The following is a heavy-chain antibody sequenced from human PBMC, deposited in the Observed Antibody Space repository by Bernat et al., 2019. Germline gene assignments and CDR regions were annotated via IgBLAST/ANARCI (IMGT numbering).Heavy chain of an antibody. D-gene: IGHD5-12*01. CDR2: ISYDGSNK. V-gene: IGHV3-30-3*01. CDR3: ARDPPPIVATITGDYFDY. CDR1: GFTFNSYA. J-gene: IGHJ4*02. Sequence: QVQLVESGGGVVQPGRSPRLSCAASGFTFNSYAMHWVRQAPGKGLEWVAVISYDGSNKYYADSVKGRFTISRDNSKNTLYLQMNSLRADDTAVYYCARDPPPIVATITGDYFDYWGQGTLVTVSS.